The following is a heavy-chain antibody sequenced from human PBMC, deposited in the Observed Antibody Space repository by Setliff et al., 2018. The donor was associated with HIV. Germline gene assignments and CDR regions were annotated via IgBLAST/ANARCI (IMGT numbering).Heavy chain of an antibody. CDR3: ARGWSEGTHLFQVEYFQH. J-gene: IGHJ1*01. CDR1: GGTFGNYG. CDR2: IVPILNIA. D-gene: IGHD2-8*01. V-gene: IGHV1-69*10. Sequence: SVKVSCKASGGTFGNYGVGWVRQAPGQGLEWVGGIVPILNIANYAQEFQGRATITADKSTSTVYMEVRDPKPDDTALYYCARGWSEGTHLFQVEYFQHWGQGTRVTVSS.